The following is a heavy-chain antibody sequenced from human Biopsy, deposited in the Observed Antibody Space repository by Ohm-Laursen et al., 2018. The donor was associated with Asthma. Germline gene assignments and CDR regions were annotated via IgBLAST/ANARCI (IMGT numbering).Heavy chain of an antibody. Sequence: SETLSLTCSMYGLSSSAYYWTWIRQTPGKGLEWIGESDHRGNTNTNATLKSRVTISKAKSANEFSLKMKSVTAAGTAIYYCAGGPEWSGLDIWGQGTTVTASS. CDR1: GLSSSAYY. V-gene: IGHV4-34*01. CDR2: SDHRGNT. D-gene: IGHD3-3*01. CDR3: AGGPEWSGLDI. J-gene: IGHJ6*02.